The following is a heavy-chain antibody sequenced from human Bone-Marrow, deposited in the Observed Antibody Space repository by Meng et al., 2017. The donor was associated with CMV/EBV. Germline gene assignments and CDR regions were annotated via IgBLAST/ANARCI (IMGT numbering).Heavy chain of an antibody. J-gene: IGHJ1*01. CDR2: IYYTGTT. D-gene: IGHD2-2*01. CDR3: ATSGFGFCSTTSCLGH. V-gene: IGHV4-59*01. CDR1: GGSFGSFY. Sequence: SETLSLTCTVSGGSFGSFYGNWFRQPPGKGLEWIGYIYYTGTTVSNPSLRSRVTISIDTSRNQFFLQLNYVTAADSAVYFCATSGFGFCSTTSCLGHWGQGTLVTVSS.